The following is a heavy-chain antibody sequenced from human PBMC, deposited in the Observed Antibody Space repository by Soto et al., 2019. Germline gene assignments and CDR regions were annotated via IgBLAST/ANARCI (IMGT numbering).Heavy chain of an antibody. Sequence: QVQLQESGPGLVKPSQTLSLTCTVSGGSISSGDYYWTWIRHHPGKGLEWIGYIYYSASTKHNPYLKRRITISVDTSKNQFSLKLNSVTAADTAVYYCARTKTSSTSFHVDYWGQGTQVTVSS. CDR2: IYYSAST. CDR1: GGSISSGDYY. V-gene: IGHV4-31*03. D-gene: IGHD2-2*01. CDR3: ARTKTSSTSFHVDY. J-gene: IGHJ4*02.